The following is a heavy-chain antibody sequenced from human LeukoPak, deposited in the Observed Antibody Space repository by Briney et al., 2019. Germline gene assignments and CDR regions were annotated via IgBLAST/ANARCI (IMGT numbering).Heavy chain of an antibody. CDR1: NESFNIYY. CDR3: ARTQGNDAFDI. Sequence: SETLSLTCAVYNESFNIYYWSWLRQPPGKGLEWIGEINHSGSTNYNPSLKSRVTISVDTSKNQFSLKLSSVTAADTAVYYCARTQGNDAFDIWGQGTMVTVSS. D-gene: IGHD1-1*01. CDR2: INHSGST. V-gene: IGHV4-34*01. J-gene: IGHJ3*02.